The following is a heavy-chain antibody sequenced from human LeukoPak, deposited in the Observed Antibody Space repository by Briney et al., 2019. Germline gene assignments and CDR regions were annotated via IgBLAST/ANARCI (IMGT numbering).Heavy chain of an antibody. CDR3: AKKALWRFDY. Sequence: GGSLRLSCAASGFIFSSYAMSWVRQTPGKGLEWVSSVTGSGDSTHYADSVKGRFTISRDSSKNTLNLQLNDLRAEDTAVYYCAKKALWRFDYWGQGTLVTVSS. CDR1: GFIFSSYA. J-gene: IGHJ4*02. CDR2: VTGSGDST. D-gene: IGHD3-10*01. V-gene: IGHV3-23*01.